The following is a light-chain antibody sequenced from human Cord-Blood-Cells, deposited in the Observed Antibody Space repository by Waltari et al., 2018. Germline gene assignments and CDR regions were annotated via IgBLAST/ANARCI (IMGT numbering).Light chain of an antibody. CDR2: DVS. CDR3: SSYTSSSTWV. V-gene: IGLV2-14*01. Sequence: QSALTQPASVSGSPGQSITISCTGTSSDVGGYNDVSWYQQHPGKPPKLMIYDVSKRPSGLSNRFSDSKSGNAASLPSSGIQAKDEADYYCSSYTSSSTWVFGGGTKLTVL. CDR1: SSDVGGYND. J-gene: IGLJ3*02.